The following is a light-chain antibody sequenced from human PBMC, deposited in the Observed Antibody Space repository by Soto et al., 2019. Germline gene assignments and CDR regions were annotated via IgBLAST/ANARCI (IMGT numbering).Light chain of an antibody. CDR1: QSVTSN. J-gene: IGKJ5*01. CDR3: QQYGGSPIT. CDR2: GAS. V-gene: IGKV3-20*01. Sequence: ELVFTQSPATLSLSPGERATLSCRASQSVTSNLAWYQQQPGQAPRLLISGASTRATGIPDRFSGSGSGTDFTLTISRLEPEDFALYYCQQYGGSPITFGQGTRLEI.